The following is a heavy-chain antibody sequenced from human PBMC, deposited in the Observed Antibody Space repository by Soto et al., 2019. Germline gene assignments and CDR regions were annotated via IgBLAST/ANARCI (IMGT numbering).Heavy chain of an antibody. V-gene: IGHV4-34*01. D-gene: IGHD3-3*01. CDR3: ARGGYDFWSGWFDP. CDR1: GGSFSGNY. CDR2: INHSGST. Sequence: ASETLSLTCAVYGGSFSGNYWSWIRQPPGKGLQWIGEINHSGSTNFNPSLKSRVTLSADTSKNQFYLNLTSVTAADTAVYYCARGGYDFWSGWFDPWGQGTLVTVSS. J-gene: IGHJ5*02.